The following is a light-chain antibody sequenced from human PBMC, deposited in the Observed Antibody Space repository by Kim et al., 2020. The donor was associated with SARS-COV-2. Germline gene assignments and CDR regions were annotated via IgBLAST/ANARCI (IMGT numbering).Light chain of an antibody. J-gene: IGLJ3*02. CDR3: QSFDNSRSGWGSPMTGWV. CDR1: SPNVGGIYA. V-gene: IGLV1-40*01. Sequence: QSVLTQPPSVSGAPGQTVTISCTGSSPNVGGIYAVHWYQQFPGTAPRRLIYDNTKRPSGVSDRFSGSKSGSTATLVIAGLQIEDEADYYCQSFDNSRSGWGSPMTGWVFGGGTQLTVL. CDR2: DNT.